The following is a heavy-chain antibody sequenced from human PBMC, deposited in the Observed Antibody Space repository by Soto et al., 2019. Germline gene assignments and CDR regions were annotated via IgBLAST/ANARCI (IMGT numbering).Heavy chain of an antibody. Sequence: QVQLVQSGAEVKKTGSSVKVSCKASGGTFSSYAISWVRQAPGQGLEWMGGIIPIFGTANYAQKFQGRVTITADESTSTAYMELSSLRSEDTAVYYCARNYYDSSGYFPHYYYYGMDVWGQGTTVTVSS. CDR3: ARNYYDSSGYFPHYYYYGMDV. J-gene: IGHJ6*02. D-gene: IGHD3-22*01. CDR1: GGTFSSYA. V-gene: IGHV1-69*01. CDR2: IIPIFGTA.